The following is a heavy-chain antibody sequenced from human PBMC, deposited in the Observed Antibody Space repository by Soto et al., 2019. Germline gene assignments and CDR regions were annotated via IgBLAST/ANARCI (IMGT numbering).Heavy chain of an antibody. J-gene: IGHJ4*02. CDR3: ARQGPEYNYGYD. Sequence: QVQLVESGGGLVKPGGSLRLSCVASGFTFSDYYMNWIRQAPGRGLEWISYISSSSSSTNYADSVKGRFTISRDNAENSLFLKMNSLTAEDTAIYYGARQGPEYNYGYDWGRGTLVTVSS. V-gene: IGHV3-11*05. CDR2: ISSSSSST. CDR1: GFTFSDYY. D-gene: IGHD3-10*01.